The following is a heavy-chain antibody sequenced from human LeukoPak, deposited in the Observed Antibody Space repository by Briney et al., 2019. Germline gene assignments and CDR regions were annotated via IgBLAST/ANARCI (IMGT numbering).Heavy chain of an antibody. CDR3: ARGVHDYYDSTGDNWFDP. CDR2: IGTAGDT. CDR1: GFTFSSYD. V-gene: IGHV3-13*01. J-gene: IGHJ5*02. Sequence: GSLRLSCAASGFTFSSYDMHWVRQATGKGLEWVSAIGTAGDTYYPGSVKGRFTISRENAKNSLYLQMNSLRAGDTAVYYCARGVHDYYDSTGDNWFDPWGQGTLVTVSS. D-gene: IGHD3-22*01.